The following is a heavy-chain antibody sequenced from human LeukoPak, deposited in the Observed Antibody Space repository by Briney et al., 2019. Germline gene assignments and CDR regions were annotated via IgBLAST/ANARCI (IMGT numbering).Heavy chain of an antibody. J-gene: IGHJ4*02. V-gene: IGHV3-64*02. CDR2: ISSTGDNT. Sequence: PGGSLRLSCAASGFSFRSYALHWVRQAPGKGLENVSAISSTGDNTNYADSVKGRFTISRDNSKNTLYLQMGRLRADDMAVYYCARVGCLKGFFDRWGQGTLVTVSS. CDR3: ARVGCLKGFFDR. CDR1: GFSFRSYA. D-gene: IGHD3-9*01.